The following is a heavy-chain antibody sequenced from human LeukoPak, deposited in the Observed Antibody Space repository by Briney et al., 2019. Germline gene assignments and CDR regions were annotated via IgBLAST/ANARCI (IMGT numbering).Heavy chain of an antibody. CDR2: IYDSGST. J-gene: IGHJ5*02. V-gene: IGHV4-30-4*01. CDR3: ARGPGSSSFRFDP. CDR1: GASIRSGDYY. D-gene: IGHD6-6*01. Sequence: SQTLSLTCTVSGASIRSGDYYWSWIRQPPGKGLEWIGYIYDSGSTYYNPSLKSRITISVDTSENRFSLKLSSVTATDTAVYYCARGPGSSSFRFDPWGQETLVTVSS.